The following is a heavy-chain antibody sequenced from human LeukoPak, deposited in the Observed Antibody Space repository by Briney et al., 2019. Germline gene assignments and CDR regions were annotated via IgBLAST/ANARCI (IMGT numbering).Heavy chain of an antibody. J-gene: IGHJ4*02. CDR1: GGSFSGYY. CDR2: INHSGST. CDR3: ARKRGFYGSGSSSPFDY. V-gene: IGHV4-34*01. Sequence: SKTLSLTCAVYGGSFSGYYWSWIRQPPGKGLEWIGEINHSGSTNYNPSLKSRVTISVDTSKNQFSLKLSSVTAADTAVYYCARKRGFYGSGSSSPFDYWGQGTLVTVSS. D-gene: IGHD3-10*01.